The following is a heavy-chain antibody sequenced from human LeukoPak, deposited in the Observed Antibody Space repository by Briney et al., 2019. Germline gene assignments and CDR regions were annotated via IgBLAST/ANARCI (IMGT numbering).Heavy chain of an antibody. CDR3: TRAFYETYGYWFDP. Sequence: PGGSLRLSCTASEFTFGHYSLSWVRQAPGKGLEWVGFIRSKAYGETTEYAASVKGRFTIARDDSKSIAYLQMNSLKTEDTAVYYCTRAFYETYGYWFDPWGQGTLVTVSS. J-gene: IGHJ5*02. D-gene: IGHD5/OR15-5a*01. CDR1: EFTFGHYS. V-gene: IGHV3-49*04. CDR2: IRSKAYGETT.